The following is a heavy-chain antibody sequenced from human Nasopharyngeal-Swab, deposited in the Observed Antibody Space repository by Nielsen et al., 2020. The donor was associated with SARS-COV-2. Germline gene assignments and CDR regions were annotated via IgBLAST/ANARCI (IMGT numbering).Heavy chain of an antibody. CDR2: IIPNIDDT. J-gene: IGHJ6*03. V-gene: IGHV1-69*10. Sequence: SVKVSCKASGGTFSSYAISWVRQAPGQRLEWMGGIIPNIDDTKYGQKFQGRVAITADKSTSTAYMELRSLRSDDTGVYYCARGGWLRRSYYYSYYYMDVWGKGTTVSVSS. D-gene: IGHD5-12*01. CDR3: ARGGWLRRSYYYSYYYMDV. CDR1: GGTFSSYA.